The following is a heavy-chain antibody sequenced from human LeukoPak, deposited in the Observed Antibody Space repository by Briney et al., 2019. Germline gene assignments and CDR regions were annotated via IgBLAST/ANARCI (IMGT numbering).Heavy chain of an antibody. CDR2: IYYSGST. CDR1: GGSISSSNYY. Sequence: NPSETLSLTCTVSGGSISSSNYYWGWIRQPPGKGLEWVGSIYYSGSTYYNPSLKSRVTISVDTSKNQFSLKPSSVTAADTAVYYCARGYYDSSGYYQSPIFDYWGQGTLVTVSS. J-gene: IGHJ4*02. CDR3: ARGYYDSSGYYQSPIFDY. D-gene: IGHD3-22*01. V-gene: IGHV4-39*07.